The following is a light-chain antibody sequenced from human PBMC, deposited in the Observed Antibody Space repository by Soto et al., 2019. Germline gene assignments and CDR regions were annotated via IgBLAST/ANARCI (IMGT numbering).Light chain of an antibody. CDR1: QSVLYSTNNKNY. J-gene: IGKJ3*01. Sequence: DIVMTQSPDSLAVSLGERATVNCKTSQSVLYSTNNKNYLAWYQQKPGQPPKLLIYWASTRGSGVPDRFSGSGSGTDFTLTISSLQAEDVAAYYCQQYYSTPFTFGPGTKVDIK. CDR2: WAS. CDR3: QQYYSTPFT. V-gene: IGKV4-1*01.